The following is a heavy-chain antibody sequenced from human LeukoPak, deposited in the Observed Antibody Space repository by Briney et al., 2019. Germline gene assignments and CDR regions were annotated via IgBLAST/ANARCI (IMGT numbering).Heavy chain of an antibody. J-gene: IGHJ3*02. CDR2: ISXSXGXX. V-gene: IGHV3-23*01. CDR3: AXGSHDXFDI. Sequence: GGSLRLSCAASGFTFSSYAMSWVRRAPGKGLEWVSAISXSXGXXXXXXSXXXXFTISRDNSKNTLYLQMNSLRAEDTAVYYCAXGSHDXFDIWGQGTMVTVSS. D-gene: IGHD3-10*01. CDR1: GFTFSSYA.